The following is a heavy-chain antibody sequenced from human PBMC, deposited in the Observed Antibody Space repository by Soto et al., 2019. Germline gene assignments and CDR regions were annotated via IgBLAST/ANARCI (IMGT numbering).Heavy chain of an antibody. CDR2: IDPSDSYT. CDR3: ARQKVDVLMVYAIRVNYYYGMDV. J-gene: IGHJ6*02. D-gene: IGHD2-8*01. Sequence: PGESLKISCKGSGYSFTSYWISWVRQMPGKGLEWMGRIDPSDSYTNYSPSFQGHVTISADKSISTAYLQWSSLKASDTAMYYCARQKVDVLMVYAIRVNYYYGMDVWGQGTTVTVSS. V-gene: IGHV5-10-1*01. CDR1: GYSFTSYW.